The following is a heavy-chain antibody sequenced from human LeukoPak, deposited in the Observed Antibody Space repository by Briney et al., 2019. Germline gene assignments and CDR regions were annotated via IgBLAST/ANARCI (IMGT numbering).Heavy chain of an antibody. V-gene: IGHV3-48*03. CDR2: ISSGGYTI. CDR1: GSISSSNW. J-gene: IGHJ4*02. Sequence: GTLSLTCAVSGGSISSSNWWSWVRQPPGKGLEWVSSISSGGYTIKYHDSVRGRFIISRDNANNSLYLQMNSLRGDDTASYYCATDSSGFSYWGQGILVAVSS. D-gene: IGHD3-22*01. CDR3: ATDSSGFSY.